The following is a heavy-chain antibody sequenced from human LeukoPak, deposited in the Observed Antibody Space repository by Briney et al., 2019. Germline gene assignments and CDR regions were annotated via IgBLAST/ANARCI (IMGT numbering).Heavy chain of an antibody. Sequence: KPSETLSLTCAVYGGSFSGYYWSWIRQPPGKGLEWIGEINHSGSTNYNPSLKSRVTISVDTSKNQFSLKLSSVTAADTAVYYCARLSNDYGDQADFGYWGQGTLVTVSS. V-gene: IGHV4-34*01. D-gene: IGHD4-17*01. CDR1: GGSFSGYY. CDR3: ARLSNDYGDQADFGY. CDR2: INHSGST. J-gene: IGHJ4*02.